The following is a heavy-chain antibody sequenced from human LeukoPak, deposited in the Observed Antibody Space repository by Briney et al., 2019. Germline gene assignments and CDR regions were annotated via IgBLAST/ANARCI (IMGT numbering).Heavy chain of an antibody. CDR1: GFTFSSYA. D-gene: IGHD4-17*01. CDR2: ISYDGSNK. Sequence: GGSLRLSCAASGFTFSSYAMHWVRQAPGKGLEWVAVISYDGSNKYYADSVKGRFTISRDNSKNTLYLQMNSLRAEDTAVYYCAKSSAGGRYGDYLGVDYWGQGTLVTVSS. V-gene: IGHV3-30*18. J-gene: IGHJ4*02. CDR3: AKSSAGGRYGDYLGVDY.